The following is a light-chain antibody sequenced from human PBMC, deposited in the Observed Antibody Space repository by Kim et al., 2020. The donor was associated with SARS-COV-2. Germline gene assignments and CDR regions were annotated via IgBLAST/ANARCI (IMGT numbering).Light chain of an antibody. CDR2: EDN. V-gene: IGLV6-57*03. Sequence: GKTVPIACTRSSGSVAATYVEWYRQRPGSAPTTVIYEDNQRPSGVPDRFSGSIDSASNSAYLTNSGLKAEDEAGYYCKSYESSSVIFGGGGQLAVL. CDR3: KSYESSSVI. CDR1: SGSVAATY. J-gene: IGLJ2*01.